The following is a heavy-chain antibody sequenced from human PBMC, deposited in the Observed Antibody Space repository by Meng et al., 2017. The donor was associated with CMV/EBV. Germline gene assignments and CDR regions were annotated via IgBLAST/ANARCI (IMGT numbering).Heavy chain of an antibody. CDR3: AKDPPGDIVVVPDYFDY. CDR1: GFTFSSYW. CDR2: INSDGSST. V-gene: IGHV3-74*01. D-gene: IGHD2-2*01. J-gene: IGHJ4*02. Sequence: GESLKISCAASGFTFSSYWMHWVRQAPEKGLVWVSRINSDGSSTNYADSVKGRFTISRDNSKNTLYLQMNSLRAEDTAVYYCAKDPPGDIVVVPDYFDYWGQGTLVTVSS.